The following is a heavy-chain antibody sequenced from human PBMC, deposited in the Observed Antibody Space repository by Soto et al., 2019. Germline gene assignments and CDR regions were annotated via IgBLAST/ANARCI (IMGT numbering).Heavy chain of an antibody. J-gene: IGHJ6*02. CDR1: GYSFTSYW. Sequence: GESLKISCKGSGYSFTSYWISWVRQMPGKGLEWMGRIDPSDSYTNYSPSFQGQVTISADRSITTAYLQWSSLKASDTAMYYCARHEATYYNFYGMGVWGQGTTVTVSS. CDR2: IDPSDSYT. CDR3: ARHEATYYNFYGMGV. V-gene: IGHV5-10-1*04.